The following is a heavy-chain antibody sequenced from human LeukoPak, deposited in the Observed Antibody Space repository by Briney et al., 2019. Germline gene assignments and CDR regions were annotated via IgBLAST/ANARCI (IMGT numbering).Heavy chain of an antibody. CDR3: ARSNRYYYSYLDV. J-gene: IGHJ6*03. D-gene: IGHD1-14*01. V-gene: IGHV4-4*09. CDR1: GGSISSYY. CDR2: IYTSGST. Sequence: SETLSLTCTVSGGSISSYYWSWIRQPPGKGLEWIGYIYTSGSTNYNPSLKRRVTISVDTSKNQFSLKLSSVTAADPAVYYCARSNRYYYSYLDVWGKGTTVTVSS.